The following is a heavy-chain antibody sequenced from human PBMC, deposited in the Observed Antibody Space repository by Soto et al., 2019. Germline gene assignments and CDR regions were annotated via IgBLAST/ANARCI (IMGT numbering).Heavy chain of an antibody. CDR1: GYTFTSYG. D-gene: IGHD3-22*01. CDR3: ARWGLYYDSSGYYAPRGRWYFDL. CDR2: ISAYNGNT. J-gene: IGHJ2*01. Sequence: QVQLVQSGAEVKKPGASVKVSCKASGYTFTSYGISWVRQAPGQGLEWMGWISAYNGNTNYAQKRQGRVTMTSATSTSNAYMGLRSWRSDDTAVYYCARWGLYYDSSGYYAPRGRWYFDLWGRGTLVTVSS. V-gene: IGHV1-18*01.